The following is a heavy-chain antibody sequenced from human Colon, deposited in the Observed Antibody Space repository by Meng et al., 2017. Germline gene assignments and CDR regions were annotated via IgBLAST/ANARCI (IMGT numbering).Heavy chain of an antibody. J-gene: IGHJ4*02. CDR1: GFSFSNYW. CDR3: ARVGSGSYFPY. Sequence: GESLKISCAASGFSFSNYWMHWVRQAPGKGLEWVSRISTDGSSDMYADSVKGRFSISRDNAKNTLYLQMDSLRDDDTAAYFCARVGSGSYFPYWGQGSLVTVSS. V-gene: IGHV3-74*03. CDR2: ISTDGSSD. D-gene: IGHD3-10*01.